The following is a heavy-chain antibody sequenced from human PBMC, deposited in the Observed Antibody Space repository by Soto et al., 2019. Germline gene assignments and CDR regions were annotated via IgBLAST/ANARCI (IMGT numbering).Heavy chain of an antibody. V-gene: IGHV1-18*01. Sequence: ASVKVSCKASGYTFTRYGICWVRQAPGQGLEWMGWISGYNGDTNYAQKFQDRVSMTIDTSTGTAYMELRSLTSDDTAIYYCAKNGQPPYYYYGLDVWGQGTKVTVSS. D-gene: IGHD2-8*01. CDR2: ISGYNGDT. J-gene: IGHJ6*02. CDR3: AKNGQPPYYYYGLDV. CDR1: GYTFTRYG.